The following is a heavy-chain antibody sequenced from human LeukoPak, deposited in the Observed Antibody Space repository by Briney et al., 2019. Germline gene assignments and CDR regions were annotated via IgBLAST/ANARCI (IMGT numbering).Heavy chain of an antibody. Sequence: SETLSLTCSVSGAYISRSNYFWGWIRQPPGKGLEWIGYIYHSGSTYYNPSLKSRVTISVDRSKNQFSLKLSSVTAADTAVYYCARVAAAGTLGWWGQGTLVTVSS. CDR1: GAYISRSNYF. V-gene: IGHV4-30-2*01. J-gene: IGHJ4*02. CDR2: IYHSGST. D-gene: IGHD6-13*01. CDR3: ARVAAAGTLGW.